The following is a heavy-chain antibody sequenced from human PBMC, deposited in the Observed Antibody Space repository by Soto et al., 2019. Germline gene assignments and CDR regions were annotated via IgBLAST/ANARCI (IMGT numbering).Heavy chain of an antibody. V-gene: IGHV4-39*01. CDR1: GGSISSSSYY. D-gene: IGHD2-2*01. Sequence: SETLSLTCTVSGGSISSSSYYWGWIRQPPGKGLEWIGSIYYSGSTYYNPSLKSRVTISVDTSKNQFSLRLSSVTAADTAVYYCARLRVGSSTGYYYYYGMDVWGQGTTVTVSS. J-gene: IGHJ6*02. CDR2: IYYSGST. CDR3: ARLRVGSSTGYYYYYGMDV.